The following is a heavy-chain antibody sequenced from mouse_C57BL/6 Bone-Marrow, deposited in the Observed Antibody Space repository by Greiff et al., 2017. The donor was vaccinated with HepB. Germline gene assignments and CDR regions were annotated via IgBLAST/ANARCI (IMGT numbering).Heavy chain of an antibody. J-gene: IGHJ2*01. CDR2: IDPSDSYT. D-gene: IGHD3-2*02. V-gene: IGHV1-59*01. Sequence: QVQLKQPGAELVRPGTSVKLSCKASGYTFTSYWMHWVKQRPGQGLEWIGVIDPSDSYTNYNQKFKGKATLTVDTSSSTAYMQLSSLTSEDSAVYYCARVENSGCYWGQGTTLTVSS. CDR1: GYTFTSYW. CDR3: ARVENSGCY.